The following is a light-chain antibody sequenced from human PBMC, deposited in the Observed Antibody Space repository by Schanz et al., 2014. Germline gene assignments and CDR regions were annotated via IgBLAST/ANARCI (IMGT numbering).Light chain of an antibody. CDR2: DVS. J-gene: IGLJ3*02. V-gene: IGLV2-11*01. CDR3: CSYIGTNHLVL. CDR1: FSDVGGYNF. Sequence: QSALTQPRSVSGSPGQSVTVSCTGTFSDVGGYNFVSWYQQHPGKAPKLMIYDVSKRPSGVSDRFSGSRSGSTASLTVSGLQADDEADYYCCSYIGTNHLVLFGGGTKLTVL.